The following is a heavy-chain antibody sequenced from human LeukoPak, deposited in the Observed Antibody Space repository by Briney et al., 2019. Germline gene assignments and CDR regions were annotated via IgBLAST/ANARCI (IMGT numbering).Heavy chain of an antibody. CDR3: ARVLPLRIAAAGYDAFDI. Sequence: PGGSLRLSCAASGFTFSSYSMNWVRQAPGKGLEWVSYISSSSSTIYYAGSVKGRFTISRDNAKNSLYLQMNSLRAEDTAVYYCARVLPLRIAAAGYDAFDIWGQGTLVTVSS. J-gene: IGHJ3*02. V-gene: IGHV3-48*04. CDR1: GFTFSSYS. D-gene: IGHD6-13*01. CDR2: ISSSSSTI.